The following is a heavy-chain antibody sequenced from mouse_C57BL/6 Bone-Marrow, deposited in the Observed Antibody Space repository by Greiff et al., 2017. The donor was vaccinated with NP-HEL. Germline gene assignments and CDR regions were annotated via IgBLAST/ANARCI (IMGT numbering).Heavy chain of an antibody. V-gene: IGHV1-81*01. J-gene: IGHJ4*01. CDR1: GYTFTSYG. CDR2: IYPRSGNT. Sequence: VQLVESGAELARPGASVKLSCKASGYTFTSYGISWVKQRTGQGLEWIGEIYPRSGNTYYNEKFKGKATLTADKSSSTAYMELRSLTSEDSAVYFCARISGDGYYYAMDYWGQGTSVTVSS. CDR3: ARISGDGYYYAMDY. D-gene: IGHD2-3*01.